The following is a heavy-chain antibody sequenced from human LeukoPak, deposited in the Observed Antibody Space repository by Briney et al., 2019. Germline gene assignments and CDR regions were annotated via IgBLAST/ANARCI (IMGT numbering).Heavy chain of an antibody. CDR3: AKGIYDYALDF. D-gene: IGHD4/OR15-4a*01. J-gene: IGHJ4*02. Sequence: PGGSLRLSCAASGFTFYDYAMTWLRQAPGKGLKWVSLISASGSKTYYGGSAKGRFIISRDNSKNTLNLQMTNLRAEDTALYYCAKGIYDYALDFWGQGALVTVSS. CDR1: GFTFYDYA. CDR2: ISASGSKT. V-gene: IGHV3-23*02.